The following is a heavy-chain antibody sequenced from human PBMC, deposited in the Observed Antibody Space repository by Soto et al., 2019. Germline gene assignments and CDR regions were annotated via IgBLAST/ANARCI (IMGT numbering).Heavy chain of an antibody. Sequence: QVQLQESGPGLVKPSQTLSLTCTVSGGSISSGGYFWTWIRQHPGKGLEWIGYIYNSGSTYYNPSLKSRLTISLDTSKNQFSLKLSSVTAADTAVYYCARGLYCGGDCYSGTDYWGQGTLVTVSS. CDR1: GGSISSGGYF. CDR3: ARGLYCGGDCYSGTDY. D-gene: IGHD2-21*02. J-gene: IGHJ4*02. CDR2: IYNSGST. V-gene: IGHV4-31*03.